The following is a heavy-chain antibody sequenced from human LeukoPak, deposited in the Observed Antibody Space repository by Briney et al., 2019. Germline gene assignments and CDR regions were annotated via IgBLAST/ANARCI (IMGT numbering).Heavy chain of an antibody. CDR2: MHHSGRT. CDR3: ARAQEGCSRASCYLEP. Sequence: SGTLSLTCAISGAPISSTNWWIWVRQPPGKGLEWIGEMHHSGRTNYNPSLKRRITISVDKSKNQVFLRLNSVAPADTALYYCARAQEGCSRASCYLEPWGQGTLVTVSS. D-gene: IGHD2-2*01. J-gene: IGHJ5*02. V-gene: IGHV4-4*02. CDR1: GAPISSTNW.